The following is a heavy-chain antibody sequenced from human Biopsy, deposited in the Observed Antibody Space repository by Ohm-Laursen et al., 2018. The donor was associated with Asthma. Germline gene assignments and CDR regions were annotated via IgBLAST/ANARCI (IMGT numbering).Heavy chain of an antibody. J-gene: IGHJ6*02. D-gene: IGHD6-25*01. CDR2: ISGSGGRT. CDR3: ARVFESSEWGPFYHFGLDV. V-gene: IGHV3-21*04. CDR1: GFTFSTYG. Sequence: SLRLSCTAPGFTFSTYGMHWVRQAPGKGLEWVSSISGSGGRTYYADSVKGRFTISRNNAQKSLFLQMGSLRAEDTAIYYCARVFESSEWGPFYHFGLDVWGQGTTVAVSS.